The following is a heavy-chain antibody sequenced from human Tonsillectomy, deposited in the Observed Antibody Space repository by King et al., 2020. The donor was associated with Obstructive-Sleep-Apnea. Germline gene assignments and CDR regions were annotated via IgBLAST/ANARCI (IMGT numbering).Heavy chain of an antibody. Sequence: QLQESGPGLVKPSETLSLTCTVSGGSISTYYLSWLRQPPGKRLEWIGYIYYCGSSNYKPSLKRLVSISVTTSKNQFSLKLTSVTAADTAVYYCARSPYGSGIIDYFDPWGQGTLVTVSS. CDR1: GGSISTYY. CDR3: ARSPYGSGIIDYFDP. V-gene: IGHV4-59*01. CDR2: IYYCGSS. D-gene: IGHD3-10*01. J-gene: IGHJ5*02.